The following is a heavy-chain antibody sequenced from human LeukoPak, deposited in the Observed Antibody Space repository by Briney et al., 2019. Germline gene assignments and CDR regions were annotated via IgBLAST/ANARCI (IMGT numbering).Heavy chain of an antibody. Sequence: EASVKVSCKASGYTFIGYYMHWVRQAPGQGLEWMGCIKSNTGDTNYAQKFQGRVIMTRDTSISTAYMELSKLRFDDTAVYYCVRDLYYYDTSGYYPWGQGTLVTVSS. CDR2: IKSNTGDT. V-gene: IGHV1-2*02. D-gene: IGHD3-22*01. CDR3: VRDLYYYDTSGYYP. J-gene: IGHJ5*02. CDR1: GYTFIGYY.